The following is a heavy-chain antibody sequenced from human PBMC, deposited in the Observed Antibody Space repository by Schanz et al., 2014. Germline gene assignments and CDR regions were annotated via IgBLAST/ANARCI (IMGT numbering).Heavy chain of an antibody. Sequence: QVQLLEFGGGVVQPGRSLRLSCAVSGFTFGGYALHWVRQAPGKGLEWGAVISYDGSTKYYADSVKGRFTISRDNSKNTWYLQINSLRAEDTAVYYCASGGYCTNGVYNGGRNWFDPWGQGTLVTVSS. CDR1: GFTFGGYA. CDR3: ASGGYCTNGVYNGGRNWFDP. V-gene: IGHV3-30-3*01. J-gene: IGHJ5*02. CDR2: ISYDGSTK. D-gene: IGHD2-8*01.